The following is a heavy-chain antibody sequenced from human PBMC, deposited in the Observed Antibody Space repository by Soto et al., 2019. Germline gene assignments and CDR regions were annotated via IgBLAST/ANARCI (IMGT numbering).Heavy chain of an antibody. CDR2: INQDGSEK. Sequence: PGRALRLSCVASVFTSRGDWMTWFRQAPEKGLEWVANINQDGSEKYYVDCVKGRFSISRDNAKDSVYLQMNNLRAEDTAIYYCARDFSKPRGRFDPWRQRALVTVSS. D-gene: IGHD3-16*01. J-gene: IGHJ5*02. CDR1: VFTSRGDW. CDR3: ARDFSKPRGRFDP. V-gene: IGHV3-7*01.